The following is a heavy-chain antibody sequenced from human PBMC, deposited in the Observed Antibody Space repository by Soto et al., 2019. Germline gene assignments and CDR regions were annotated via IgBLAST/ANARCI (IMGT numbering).Heavy chain of an antibody. V-gene: IGHV1-3*01. CDR2: INGGNGDT. D-gene: IGHD4-17*01. CDR3: ARGGWAQGDYVSYYYYMDV. CDR1: GYIFATHA. J-gene: IGHJ6*03. Sequence: ASVKVSCKASGYIFATHATHWVRQAPGQRLEWLGWINGGNGDTRYSQTFQGRVTLTRDTSASTAYMELSSLRLEDTAVYYCARGGWAQGDYVSYYYYMDVWGKGTTVTVSS.